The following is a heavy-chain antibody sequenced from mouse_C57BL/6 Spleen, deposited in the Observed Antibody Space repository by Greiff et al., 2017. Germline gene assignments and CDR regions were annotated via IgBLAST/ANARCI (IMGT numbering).Heavy chain of an antibody. CDR2: ISSGSSTI. D-gene: IGHD1-1*01. CDR3: ARTTPVEGFAY. J-gene: IGHJ3*01. V-gene: IGHV5-17*01. Sequence: EVKVVESGGGLVKPGGSLKLSCAASGFTFSDYGMPWVRQAPEKGLEWVAYISSGSSTIYYADTVKGRFTISRDNAKNTRFLQMTRLRSEDTAMYYCARTTPVEGFAYWGQGTLVTVSA. CDR1: GFTFSDYG.